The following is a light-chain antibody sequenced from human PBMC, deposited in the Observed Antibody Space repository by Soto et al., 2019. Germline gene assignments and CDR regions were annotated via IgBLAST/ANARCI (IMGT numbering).Light chain of an antibody. CDR2: GAS. V-gene: IGKV3-11*01. CDR1: QSVSSY. J-gene: IGKJ2*01. Sequence: EIVLTQSPATLSLSPGERATLSCRASQSVSSYLAWYQQKPGQAPRLLIYGASNWATGIPARFSGSGSGTDFSLTISSLESEDFAVYYCQHRGKWPRNFGQGTKLEIK. CDR3: QHRGKWPRN.